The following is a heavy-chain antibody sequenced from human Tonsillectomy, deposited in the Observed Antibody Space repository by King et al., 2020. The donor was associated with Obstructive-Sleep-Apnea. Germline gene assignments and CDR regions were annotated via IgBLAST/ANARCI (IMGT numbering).Heavy chain of an antibody. D-gene: IGHD1-7*01. Sequence: EVQLVESGGGLVQPGGSLRLSCAASGVTFSGYCLHWVRQAPGKGLLWVSRINSDGRTTGYADSVKSRYTISRDNAKNTLYLQMNSLRVDDTAVYYCTRIRAGTTGYGMDVWGQGTTVTVSS. CDR2: INSDGRTT. J-gene: IGHJ6*02. V-gene: IGHV3-74*01. CDR1: GVTFSGYC. CDR3: TRIRAGTTGYGMDV.